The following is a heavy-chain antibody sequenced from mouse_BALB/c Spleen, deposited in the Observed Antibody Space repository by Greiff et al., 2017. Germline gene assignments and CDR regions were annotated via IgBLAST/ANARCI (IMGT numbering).Heavy chain of an antibody. CDR3: AGGYYYAMDY. Sequence: EVKLQESGPELVKPGASVKISCKASGYTFTDYNMHWVKQSHGKSLEWIGYIYPYNGGTGYNQKFKSKATLTVDNSSSTAYMELRSLTSEDSAVYYCAGGYYYAMDYWGQGTSVTVSS. CDR2: IYPYNGGT. J-gene: IGHJ4*01. CDR1: GYTFTDYN. V-gene: IGHV1S29*02.